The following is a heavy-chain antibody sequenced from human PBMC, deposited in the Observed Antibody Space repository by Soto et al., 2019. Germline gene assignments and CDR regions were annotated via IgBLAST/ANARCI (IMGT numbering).Heavy chain of an antibody. D-gene: IGHD6-19*01. CDR3: TTGGYSSGWYVDY. CDR1: GFTFSNAW. J-gene: IGHJ4*02. CDR2: IKSKTDGGTT. Sequence: PGGSLRLSCAASGFTFSNAWMSWVRQAPGKGLEWVGRIKSKTDGGTTDYAAPVKGRFTISRDDSKNTLYLQMNSLKTEDTAVYYCTTGGYSSGWYVDYWGQGTLVTAPQ. V-gene: IGHV3-15*01.